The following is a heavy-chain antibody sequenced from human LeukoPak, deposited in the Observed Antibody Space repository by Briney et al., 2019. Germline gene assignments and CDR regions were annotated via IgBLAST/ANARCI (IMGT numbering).Heavy chain of an antibody. CDR3: ARGSGYYDRVLDY. CDR2: ISSSSSYT. J-gene: IGHJ4*02. D-gene: IGHD3-22*01. Sequence: GGSLRLSCAASGFTFSDYYMSWIRQAPGKGLEWVSYISSSSSYTNYADSVKGRFTISRDNAKNSLYLQMNSLRAEDTAVYFCARGSGYYDRVLDYWGQGTLVTVSS. CDR1: GFTFSDYY. V-gene: IGHV3-11*03.